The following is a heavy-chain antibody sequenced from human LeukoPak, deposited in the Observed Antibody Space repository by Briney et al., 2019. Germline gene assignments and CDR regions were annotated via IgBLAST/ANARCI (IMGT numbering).Heavy chain of an antibody. J-gene: IGHJ4*02. CDR1: GYTFTDYY. Sequence: ASVKVSCKASGYTFTDYYIHWVRQAPGQGLQWMGLINPSGGSTSFAQNFQDRVNLTTDTSTSTVYLDLSSLTSEDTAVYFCTRPLTPRRATSLPKYWGQGTLVTVSS. CDR3: TRPLTPRRATSLPKY. V-gene: IGHV1-46*01. CDR2: INPSGGST.